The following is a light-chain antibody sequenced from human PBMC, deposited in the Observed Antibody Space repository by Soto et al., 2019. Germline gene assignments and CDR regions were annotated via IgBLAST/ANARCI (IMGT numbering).Light chain of an antibody. CDR2: DAS. V-gene: IGKV3-11*01. CDR1: QSVSSY. J-gene: IGKJ5*01. CDR3: QQRSNWPIT. Sequence: DIVVTQSPATLSLSPGERATLSCRASQSVSSYLAWYQQKPGQAPRLLIYDASNRATGIPARFSGSGSGTDFTLIISSLEPEDFAVYYCQQRSNWPITFGQGTRLEIK.